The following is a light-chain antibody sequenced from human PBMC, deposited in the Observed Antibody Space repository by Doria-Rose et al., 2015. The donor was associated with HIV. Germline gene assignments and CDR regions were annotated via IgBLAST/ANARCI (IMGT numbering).Light chain of an antibody. J-gene: IGKJ2*01. CDR1: QSVKSNS. CDR2: GAS. Sequence: ETAPLSCRASQSVKSNSLTWYQQRPGQAPRLLIYGASNRAIGIPDRFSGSGSGTDFTLTISRLEPEDFAVYYCQHYGNSPLYTFGQGTKLDIK. CDR3: QHYGNSPLYT. V-gene: IGKV3-20*01.